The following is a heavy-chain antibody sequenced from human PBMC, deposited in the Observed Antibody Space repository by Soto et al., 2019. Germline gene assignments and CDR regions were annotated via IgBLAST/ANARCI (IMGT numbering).Heavy chain of an antibody. CDR3: ARDCSSTRCHNY. J-gene: IGHJ4*02. V-gene: IGHV3-7*01. Sequence: EVQLVESGGGLVQPEGSLRLSCAASGFPFSGYWMSWVRQAPGKGLEWVANIKQDGSDKYYVDSVKGRFTISRDNAKNSLYLQMNSLRAGDTAVYYCARDCSSTRCHNYWGLGTLVTVSS. CDR2: IKQDGSDK. CDR1: GFPFSGYW. D-gene: IGHD2-2*01.